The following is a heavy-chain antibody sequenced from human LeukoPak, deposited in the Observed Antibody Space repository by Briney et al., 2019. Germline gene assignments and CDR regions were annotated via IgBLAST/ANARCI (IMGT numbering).Heavy chain of an antibody. J-gene: IGHJ4*02. CDR1: GYTFTSYD. V-gene: IGHV1-8*01. CDR2: MNPNSGNT. Sequence: ASVKVSCKASGYTFTSYDINWVRQAAGQGLEWMGWMNPNSGNTGYAQKFQGRVTMTRNTSISTAYMELSSLRSEDTAVYYCARGSGSGWYEDYWGQGTLVTVSS. CDR3: ARGSGSGWYEDY. D-gene: IGHD6-19*01.